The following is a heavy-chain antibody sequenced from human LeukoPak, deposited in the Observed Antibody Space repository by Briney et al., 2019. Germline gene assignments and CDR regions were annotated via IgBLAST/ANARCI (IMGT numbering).Heavy chain of an antibody. J-gene: IGHJ3*02. CDR3: AREDWLLGLDAFDI. CDR1: GGSISSGGYY. CDR2: IYYSGST. V-gene: IGHV4-31*03. Sequence: SQTLSLTCTVSGGSISSGGYYWGWIRQRPGKDLEWIGYIYYSGSTYYNPSLKSRVTISVDTSKNQFSLKLSSVTAVDTAVYYCAREDWLLGLDAFDIWGQGTMVTVSS. D-gene: IGHD3-9*01.